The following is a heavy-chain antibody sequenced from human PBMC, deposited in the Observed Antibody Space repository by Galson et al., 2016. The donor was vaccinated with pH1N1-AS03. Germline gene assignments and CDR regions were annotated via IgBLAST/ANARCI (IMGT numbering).Heavy chain of an antibody. CDR3: ARGPNIAEAGPIHI. J-gene: IGHJ4*02. CDR1: GYTLSSYG. CDR2: ISTYNNDT. V-gene: IGHV1-18*01. D-gene: IGHD6-19*01. Sequence: SVKVSCKASGYTLSSYGINWVRQAPGQGLEWMGWISTYNNDTNYAQTLQGRVTMTTDTSTNTAYIELRSLRSDDTAVYYCARGPNIAEAGPIHIWGQGTLVTVSS.